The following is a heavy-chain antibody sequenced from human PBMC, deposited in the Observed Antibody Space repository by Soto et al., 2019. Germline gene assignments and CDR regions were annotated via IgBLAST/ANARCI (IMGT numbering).Heavy chain of an antibody. CDR2: FDPEDGET. D-gene: IGHD5-12*01. J-gene: IGHJ4*02. CDR3: APGLGGRWQRLRGDDN. CDR1: GNSLSEFA. Sequence: QVQLVQSGAEVKKPGASVKVSCKVSGNSLSEFAMHWVRQAPGKGLEWMGGFDPEDGETIYAQRFQGRVTMTEDTSTDTAYTELSSLRYEDPAVYYCAPGLGGRWQRLRGDDNWGQGTLVTVSS. V-gene: IGHV1-24*01.